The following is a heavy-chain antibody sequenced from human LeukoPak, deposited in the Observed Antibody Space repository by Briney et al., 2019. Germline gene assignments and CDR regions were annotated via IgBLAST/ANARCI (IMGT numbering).Heavy chain of an antibody. V-gene: IGHV1-2*02. D-gene: IGHD2-15*01. Sequence: ASVKVSCKACGYILTGYYMHWLRQAPGQGLEWMGWINPNSGGTNYAQKFQGRVTMTRDTSISTAYMELSRLRSDDTAVYYCARALIGYCSGGSCYVLNAFDIWGQGTMVTVSS. CDR1: GYILTGYY. CDR3: ARALIGYCSGGSCYVLNAFDI. J-gene: IGHJ3*02. CDR2: INPNSGGT.